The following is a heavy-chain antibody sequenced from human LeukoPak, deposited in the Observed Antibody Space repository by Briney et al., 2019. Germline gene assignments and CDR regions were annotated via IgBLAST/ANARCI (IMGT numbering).Heavy chain of an antibody. CDR1: GFTFSSYG. Sequence: GGSLRLSCAASGFTFSSYGMHWVRQAPGKGLEWVAVISYDGSNKYYADSVKGRFTISRDNSKNTLYLQMNSLRAEDAAAYYCASSYGSGSYSGFDYWGQGTLVTVSS. CDR2: ISYDGSNK. CDR3: ASSYGSGSYSGFDY. D-gene: IGHD3-10*01. J-gene: IGHJ4*02. V-gene: IGHV3-30*03.